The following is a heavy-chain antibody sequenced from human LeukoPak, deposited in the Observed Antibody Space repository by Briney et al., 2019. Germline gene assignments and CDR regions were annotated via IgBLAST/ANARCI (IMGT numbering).Heavy chain of an antibody. CDR3: ARDNIAAAAYFDY. Sequence: PSETLSLTCTVSGGSIGSSSYYWGWIRQPPGKGLEWIGSIYYSGSTYYNPSLKSRVTISVDTSKNQFSLKLSSVTAADTAVYYCARDNIAAAAYFDYWGQGTLVTVSS. CDR2: IYYSGST. J-gene: IGHJ4*02. CDR1: GGSIGSSSYY. V-gene: IGHV4-39*07. D-gene: IGHD6-13*01.